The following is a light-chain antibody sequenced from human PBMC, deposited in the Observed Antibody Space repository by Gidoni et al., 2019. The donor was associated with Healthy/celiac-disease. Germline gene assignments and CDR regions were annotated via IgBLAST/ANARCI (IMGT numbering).Light chain of an antibody. CDR3: QQLNSYPL. Sequence: DIQLTQSPSFLSASVGDRVTITCRASQGISSYLAWYQQKPGKAPKLLIYAASTLQSGVPSRFSGSGSGTEFTLTISSLQPEDFATYYCQQLNSYPLFGGGTKVRSN. CDR2: AAS. CDR1: QGISSY. J-gene: IGKJ4*01. V-gene: IGKV1-9*01.